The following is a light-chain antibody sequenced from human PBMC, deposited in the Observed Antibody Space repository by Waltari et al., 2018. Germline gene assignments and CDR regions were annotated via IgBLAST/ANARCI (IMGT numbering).Light chain of an antibody. J-gene: IGLJ2*01. CDR2: DVS. CDR3: CSHAGTYVV. Sequence: QSALTQPRSVSGSPGPSVTLSCPGTSSDVGGYNYVSWYQQYPGKAPKLMIYDVSKRPSGVPDRFSGSKSGNTASLTISGLQAEDEADYYCCSHAGTYVVFGGGTKLTVL. CDR1: SSDVGGYNY. V-gene: IGLV2-11*01.